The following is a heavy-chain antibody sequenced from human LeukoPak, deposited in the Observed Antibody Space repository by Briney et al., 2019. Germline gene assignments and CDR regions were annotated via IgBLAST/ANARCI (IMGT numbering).Heavy chain of an antibody. Sequence: ASVKVSCKASGFTFTSSAMQWVRQARGQRLEWIGWIVVGSGNTNYAQKFQERVTITRDMSTSTAYMELSSLRSEDTAVYYCAAEGIAVAAGYYWGQGTLVTVSS. CDR1: GFTFTSSA. CDR2: IVVGSGNT. J-gene: IGHJ4*02. V-gene: IGHV1-58*02. CDR3: AAEGIAVAAGYY. D-gene: IGHD6-19*01.